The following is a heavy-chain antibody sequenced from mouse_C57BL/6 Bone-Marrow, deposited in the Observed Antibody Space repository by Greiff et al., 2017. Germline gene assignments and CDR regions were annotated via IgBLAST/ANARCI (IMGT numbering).Heavy chain of an antibody. CDR1: GYTFAGYW. Sequence: VQGVESGAELMKPGASVKLSCKATGYTFAGYWVEWVKQRPGHGLEWIGEILPGSGSANYNEKFKGKDTSTADTSSNTDYMQLSSLTTEVSSFYYGARDGYFLFDSWGKGTTLTVSS. J-gene: IGHJ2*01. CDR3: ARDGYFLFDS. D-gene: IGHD2-3*01. V-gene: IGHV1-9*01. CDR2: ILPGSGSA.